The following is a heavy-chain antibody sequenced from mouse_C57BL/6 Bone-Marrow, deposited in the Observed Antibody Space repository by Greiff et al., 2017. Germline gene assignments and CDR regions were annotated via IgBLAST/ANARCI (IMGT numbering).Heavy chain of an antibody. CDR3: ARGNLGVTGYFDY. CDR2: IYPRSGNT. CDR1: GYTFTSYG. V-gene: IGHV1-81*01. D-gene: IGHD2-2*01. J-gene: IGHJ2*01. Sequence: VQLVESGAELARPGASVKLSCKASGYTFTSYGISWVKQRTGQGLEWIGEIYPRSGNTYYNEKFKGKATLTADKSSSTAYMELRSLTSEDSAVYFCARGNLGVTGYFDYWGQGTTLTVSS.